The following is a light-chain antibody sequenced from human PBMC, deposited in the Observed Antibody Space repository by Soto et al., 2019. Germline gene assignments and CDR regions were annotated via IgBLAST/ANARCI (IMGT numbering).Light chain of an antibody. CDR2: EVN. Sequence: QSVLTQPPSASGSPGQSVAISCTGTSSDVGGYNYVSWYQQHPGKAPKLMIYEVNKRPSGVPDRFSGSKSGNTASLTVSGLQAEDEADYYCSSYAGSNWVFGGGTKVTVL. CDR3: SSYAGSNWV. V-gene: IGLV2-8*01. J-gene: IGLJ3*02. CDR1: SSDVGGYNY.